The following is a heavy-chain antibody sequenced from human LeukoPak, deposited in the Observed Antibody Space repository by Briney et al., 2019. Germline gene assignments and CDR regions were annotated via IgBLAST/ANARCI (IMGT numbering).Heavy chain of an antibody. J-gene: IGHJ2*01. CDR3: AKRGGYDPYWYFDL. CDR2: ISGSGGST. V-gene: IGHV3-23*01. D-gene: IGHD5-12*01. CDR1: GVAIRNSW. Sequence: PGGSLRLSCVASGVAIRNSWMSWVRQAPGKGLEWVSAISGSGGSTYYADSVKGRFTISRDNSKNTLYLQMNSLRAEDTAVYYCAKRGGYDPYWYFDLWGRGTLVTVSS.